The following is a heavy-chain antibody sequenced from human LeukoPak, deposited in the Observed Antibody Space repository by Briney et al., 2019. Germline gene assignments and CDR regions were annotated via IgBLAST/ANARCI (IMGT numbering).Heavy chain of an antibody. D-gene: IGHD1-20*01. CDR2: MNPNSGNT. CDR1: GYTFTSYD. CDR3: AREKSRVTGTTRNCFDP. Sequence: ASVKVSCKASGYTFTSYDINWVRQATGQGLEWMGWMNPNSGNTGYAQKFQGRVTMTRNTSISTAYMELSSLRSEDTAVYYCAREKSRVTGTTRNCFDPWGQGTLVTVSS. V-gene: IGHV1-8*01. J-gene: IGHJ5*02.